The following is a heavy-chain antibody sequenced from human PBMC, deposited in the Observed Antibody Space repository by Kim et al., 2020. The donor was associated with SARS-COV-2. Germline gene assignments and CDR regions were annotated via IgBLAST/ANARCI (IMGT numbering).Heavy chain of an antibody. J-gene: IGHJ6*02. CDR3: ARAPRPIKWFDYYYGMDV. Sequence: GGSLRLSCATSGFTFSSYEMNWVRQAPGKGLEWVSYISSSGSTIYYADSVKGRFTISRDNAKNSLYLQMNSLRAEDTAVYYCARAPRPIKWFDYYYGMDVWGQGTTVTVSS. D-gene: IGHD3-10*01. CDR2: ISSSGSTI. V-gene: IGHV3-48*03. CDR1: GFTFSSYE.